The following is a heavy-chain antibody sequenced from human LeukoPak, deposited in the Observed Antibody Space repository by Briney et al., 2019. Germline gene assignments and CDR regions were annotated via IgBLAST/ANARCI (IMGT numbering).Heavy chain of an antibody. CDR1: GYTFTSYD. V-gene: IGHV1-8*01. CDR3: ARKQATRYYYGMDV. Sequence: ASVKVSCKASGYTFTSYDINWVRQATGQGLEWMGWMNPNSGNTGYAQKFQGRVTVTRNTSISTAYMELSSLRSEDTAVYYCARKQATRYYYGMDVWGQGTTVTVSS. D-gene: IGHD2-2*01. CDR2: MNPNSGNT. J-gene: IGHJ6*02.